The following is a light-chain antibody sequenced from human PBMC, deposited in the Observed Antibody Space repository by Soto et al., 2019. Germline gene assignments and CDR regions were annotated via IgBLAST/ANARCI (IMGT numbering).Light chain of an antibody. J-gene: IGKJ1*01. V-gene: IGKV1-39*01. CDR1: QEIFQL. Sequence: LHKTQSPFSLSASVRDRVHNTCPASQEIFQLLNWYQQKPGKAPKILIYAASSLQNGVPERFSGSGSGTDFTLTISSLQPEDFATYYCQQSFTTPRTFGQGTKVEI. CDR3: QQSFTTPRT. CDR2: AAS.